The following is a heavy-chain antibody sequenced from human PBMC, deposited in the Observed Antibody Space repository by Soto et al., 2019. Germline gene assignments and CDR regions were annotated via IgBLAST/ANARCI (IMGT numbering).Heavy chain of an antibody. V-gene: IGHV4-59*01. CDR2: IYYSGST. CDR1: GGSISSYY. J-gene: IGHJ4*02. Sequence: SETLSLTCTVSGGSISSYYWSWIRQPPGKGLEWIGYIYYSGSTNYNPSLKSRVTISVDTSKNQFSLKLSSVTAADTAVYYCARFAVAGTERFPFDYWGQGTLVTVSS. CDR3: ARFAVAGTERFPFDY. D-gene: IGHD6-19*01.